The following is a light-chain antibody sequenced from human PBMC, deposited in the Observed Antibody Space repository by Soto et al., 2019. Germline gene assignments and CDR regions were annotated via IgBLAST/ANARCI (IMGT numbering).Light chain of an antibody. CDR1: QSISTW. Sequence: DIQMTQSPSTLSASVGDRVTITCRASQSISTWLAWYQQKPERAPKLLIYDASSLESGVPSRFSGSGSGTEFTLNISSLQPDDVATDYCQHYNSYSNTFGEGNKLEIK. CDR3: QHYNSYSNT. J-gene: IGKJ2*01. CDR2: DAS. V-gene: IGKV1-5*01.